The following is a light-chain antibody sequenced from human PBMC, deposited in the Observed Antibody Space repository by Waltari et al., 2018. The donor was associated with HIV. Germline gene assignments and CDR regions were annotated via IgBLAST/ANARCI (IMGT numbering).Light chain of an antibody. CDR3: QQYYTTPSYT. J-gene: IGKJ2*01. CDR1: QRVLYNSNNKNY. V-gene: IGKV4-1*01. CDR2: WAS. Sequence: DIVMTQSPDSLAVSLGERATINCKSSQRVLYNSNNKNYLAWYQQKPGQPPKLLIYWASTRESGVPDRFSGSGSGTDFTLTISSLQAEDVAVYYCQQYYTTPSYTFGQGTKLEIK.